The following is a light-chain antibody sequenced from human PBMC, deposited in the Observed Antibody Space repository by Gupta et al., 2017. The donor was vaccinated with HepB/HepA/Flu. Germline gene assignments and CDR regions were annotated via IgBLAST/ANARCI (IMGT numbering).Light chain of an antibody. Sequence: QSALTQPPSAAGSPGQSVTISCTGTSTDVGRYNYVSWYQQYPGKAPKRMIYEVSKRPSGVPDRFAGSKSGNTASRTVSGLQADDEAESYGSSYAGSNNWGVVGTVTKVTVL. CDR3: SSYAGSNNWGV. V-gene: IGLV2-8*01. CDR2: EVS. CDR1: STDVGRYNY. J-gene: IGLJ1*01.